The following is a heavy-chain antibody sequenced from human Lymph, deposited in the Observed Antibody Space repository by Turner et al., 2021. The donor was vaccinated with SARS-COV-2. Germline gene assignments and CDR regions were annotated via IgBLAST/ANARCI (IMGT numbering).Heavy chain of an antibody. CDR3: AKNEMAMIVVVITLFDY. J-gene: IGHJ4*02. Sequence: EVQLLESGGGLVQPGGSLRLSCRVSGFTFSSYSMSWVRQVPGKGLEWVSTISGSGGSTYYADSVKGRFTISRDNSKNTLYLQMNSLRAEDTAVYYCAKNEMAMIVVVITLFDYWGQGTLVTVSS. CDR1: GFTFSSYS. D-gene: IGHD3-22*01. CDR2: ISGSGGST. V-gene: IGHV3-23*01.